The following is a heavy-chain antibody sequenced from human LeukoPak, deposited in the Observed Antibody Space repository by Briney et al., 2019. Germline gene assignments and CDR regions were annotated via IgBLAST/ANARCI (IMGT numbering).Heavy chain of an antibody. CDR2: INYSGNT. D-gene: IGHD4-17*01. J-gene: IGHJ4*02. CDR3: AREGRQDYVYFDC. Sequence: SETLSLTCTVSGDSISSYYWSWIRQPPGKGPEWMGYINYSGNTNYNPSLKSRVTISVDTSKNQFSLRLTSVTAADTAVYYCAREGRQDYVYFDCWGQGTLVTVSS. CDR1: GDSISSYY. V-gene: IGHV4-59*01.